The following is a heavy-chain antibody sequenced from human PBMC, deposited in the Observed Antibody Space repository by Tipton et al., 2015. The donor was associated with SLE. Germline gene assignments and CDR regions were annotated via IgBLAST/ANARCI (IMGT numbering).Heavy chain of an antibody. Sequence: TLSLTCAVYGGSFSGYYWSWIRQPPGKGLEWIGEINHSGSTNYNPSLKSRVTISVETSKNQFSLKLSSVTAADTAVYYCASRGRMIAVAVRHAFDIWGQGTMVTVSS. CDR3: ASRGRMIAVAVRHAFDI. CDR2: INHSGST. CDR1: GGSFSGYY. J-gene: IGHJ3*02. D-gene: IGHD6-19*01. V-gene: IGHV4-34*01.